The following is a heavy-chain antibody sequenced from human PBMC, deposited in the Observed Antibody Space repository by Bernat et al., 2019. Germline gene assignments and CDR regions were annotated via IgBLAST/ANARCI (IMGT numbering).Heavy chain of an antibody. Sequence: EVQLVESGGGLLQPGGSLRLSCAASGFTFSSFAMTWVRQAPGKGLGWVSVISGSDGSTYYADSVKGRFTISRDNSENTLYLKMNSLRAEDTAVYYCAKDTPISDYPLGYFDYWGQGTLVTVSS. D-gene: IGHD4-17*01. J-gene: IGHJ4*02. CDR2: ISGSDGST. CDR3: AKDTPISDYPLGYFDY. CDR1: GFTFSSFA. V-gene: IGHV3-23*04.